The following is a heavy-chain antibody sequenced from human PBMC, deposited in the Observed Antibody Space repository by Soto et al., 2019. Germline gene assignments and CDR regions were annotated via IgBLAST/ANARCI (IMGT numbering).Heavy chain of an antibody. Sequence: QITLKESGPTLVNPTQTLTLTCTFSGFSLNTREVGVGWIRQPPGKALEWLALIYWDDDKRYRPSLKSRLTNVKDTSQTLVLLIMTNMDPEDTATYYCANRAYSYGSGSYSTHWGQGILVTVSS. CDR3: ANRAYSYGSGSYSTH. J-gene: IGHJ4*02. CDR2: IYWDDDK. V-gene: IGHV2-5*02. CDR1: GFSLNTREVG. D-gene: IGHD3-10*01.